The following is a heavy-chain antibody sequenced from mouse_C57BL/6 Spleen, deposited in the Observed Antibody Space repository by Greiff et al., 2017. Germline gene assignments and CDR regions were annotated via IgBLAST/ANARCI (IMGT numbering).Heavy chain of an antibody. CDR1: GYTFTSYW. Sequence: QVQLKQPGTELVKPGASVKLSCKASGYTFTSYWMHWVKQRPVHGLEWIGHINPSTGGTTYNEKFKSKAILTVDKSSSTACMQLSSLTSENSAVYYGARRSYGGGFYDYWGQGTTLTVSS. CDR2: INPSTGGT. D-gene: IGHD1-1*01. CDR3: ARRSYGGGFYDY. J-gene: IGHJ2*01. V-gene: IGHV1-53*01.